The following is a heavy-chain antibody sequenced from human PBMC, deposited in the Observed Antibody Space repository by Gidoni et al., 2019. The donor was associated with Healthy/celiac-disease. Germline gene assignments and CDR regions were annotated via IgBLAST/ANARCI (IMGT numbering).Heavy chain of an antibody. CDR1: GDSVSSNSAA. CDR3: AREIGYSLPNKLNY. Sequence: QVQLQQSGPGLVKPSQTLSPTCAISGDSVSSNSAAWNWIRQSPSRGLEWLGRTYYMSKWYNDYAVSVKSRITINPDTSKNQFSLQLNSVTPEDTAVYYCAREIGYSLPNKLNYWGQGTLVTVSS. CDR2: TYYMSKWYN. J-gene: IGHJ4*02. D-gene: IGHD5-18*01. V-gene: IGHV6-1*01.